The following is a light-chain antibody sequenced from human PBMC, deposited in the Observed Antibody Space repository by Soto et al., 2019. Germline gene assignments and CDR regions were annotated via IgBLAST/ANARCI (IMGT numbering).Light chain of an antibody. Sequence: EFLLTYSSGTLSLSPVEGATVSCRSSQSLSNNIYLAWYKQKPGQAPRLLIYGESSRATGIPNRFSGSGSGTDFTLTISRLETEDFAVYYCQQYGNSPQTFGKGTKVDIK. CDR3: QQYGNSPQT. J-gene: IGKJ1*01. CDR1: QSLSNNIY. V-gene: IGKV3-20*01. CDR2: GES.